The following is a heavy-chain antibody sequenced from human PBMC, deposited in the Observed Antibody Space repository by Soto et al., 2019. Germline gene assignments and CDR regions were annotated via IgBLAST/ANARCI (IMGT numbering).Heavy chain of an antibody. CDR1: GFTVSSYA. V-gene: IGHV3-23*01. Sequence: EVQLLESGGGLVQRGGSLRLSCAASGFTVSSYAMSWVRQAPGKGLEWVSAISGSGGSTYYADSVKGRFTISRDNSKNTLYLQMNSLRAEDTAVYYCAKDPHYDIRHDAFDIWGQGTMVTVSS. D-gene: IGHD3-9*01. J-gene: IGHJ3*02. CDR2: ISGSGGST. CDR3: AKDPHYDIRHDAFDI.